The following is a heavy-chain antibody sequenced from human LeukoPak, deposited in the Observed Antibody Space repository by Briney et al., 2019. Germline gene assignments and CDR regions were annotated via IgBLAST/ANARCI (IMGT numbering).Heavy chain of an antibody. CDR3: ARSSGYSYGFDY. CDR2: IYTSGST. V-gene: IGHV4-4*09. CDR1: GSSISSYY. D-gene: IGHD5-18*01. J-gene: IGHJ4*02. Sequence: SETLSLTCTVSGSSISSYYWSWIRQPPGKGLEWIGYIYTSGSTNYNPSLKSRVTISVDTSKNQFSLKLSSVTAADTAVYYCARSSGYSYGFDYWGQGTLVTVSS.